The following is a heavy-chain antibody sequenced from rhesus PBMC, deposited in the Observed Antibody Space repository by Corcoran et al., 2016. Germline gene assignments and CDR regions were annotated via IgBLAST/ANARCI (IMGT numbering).Heavy chain of an antibody. J-gene: IGHJ4*01. V-gene: IGHV4-147*01. CDR2: IYGDSVST. Sequence: QVQLQESGPGLSKPSETLSLTRAVSGCSISSSSWSLIRQSPGTGPERLGYIYGDSVSTSYNPSLKSRVTISTDSSKNQFSLKLSSVTAADTAVYYCARWRGGLETWGQGVLVTVSS. CDR3: ARWRGGLET. CDR1: GCSISSSS. D-gene: IGHD1-1*01.